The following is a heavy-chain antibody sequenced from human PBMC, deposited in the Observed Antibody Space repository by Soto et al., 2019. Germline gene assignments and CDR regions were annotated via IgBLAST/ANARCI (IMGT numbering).Heavy chain of an antibody. D-gene: IGHD3-10*01. CDR2: IYNDGTT. J-gene: IGHJ6*02. CDR1: GLGVRNNY. V-gene: IGHV3-53*01. Sequence: PGGSLRLSCTAYGLGVRNNYMSWVRQATGMGLEWVSVIYNDGTTYYADSVKGRFTLSRDTSKNTLSLQMDSLRAEDTAVYYCVRPLPSGRNYGMDVWGQGTTVTVSS. CDR3: VRPLPSGRNYGMDV.